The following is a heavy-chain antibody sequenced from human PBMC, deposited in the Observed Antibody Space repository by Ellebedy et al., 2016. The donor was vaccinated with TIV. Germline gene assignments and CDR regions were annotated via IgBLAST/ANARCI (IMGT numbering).Heavy chain of an antibody. Sequence: SETLSLXXAVYGGSFSGYYWSWIRQPPGKGLEWIGEINHSGSTNYNPSLKSRVTISVDTSKNQFSLKLSSVTAADTAVYYCARAPKTPYSSSWYFDYWGQGTLVTVSS. V-gene: IGHV4-34*01. J-gene: IGHJ4*02. CDR3: ARAPKTPYSSSWYFDY. CDR1: GGSFSGYY. CDR2: INHSGST. D-gene: IGHD6-13*01.